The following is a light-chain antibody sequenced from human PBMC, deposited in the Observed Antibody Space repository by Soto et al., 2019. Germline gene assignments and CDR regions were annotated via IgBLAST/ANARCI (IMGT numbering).Light chain of an antibody. CDR3: QQSYGTPLT. Sequence: DMEMTQSPSSLSASVGDRVIITCRASQSISNYLNWYQHKPGKVPKLLIYAASSLQSGVPTRFSGSGSGTDFTLTINSLQPEDFATYYWQQSYGTPLTFGGGTKIEIK. CDR1: QSISNY. CDR2: AAS. V-gene: IGKV1-39*01. J-gene: IGKJ4*01.